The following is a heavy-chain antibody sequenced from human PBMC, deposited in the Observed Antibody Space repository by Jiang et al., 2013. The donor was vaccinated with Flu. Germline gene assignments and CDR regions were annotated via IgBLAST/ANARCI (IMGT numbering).Heavy chain of an antibody. D-gene: IGHD6-13*01. CDR3: AKRGAAAGTYYYYGMDV. CDR2: ISYDGSNK. V-gene: IGHV3-30*18. CDR1: GFTFSSYG. Sequence: LLESGGGVVQPGRSLRLSCAASGFTFSSYGMHWVRQAPGKGLEWVAVISYDGSNKYYADSVKGRFTISRDNSKNTLYLQMNSLRAEDTAVYYCAKRGAAAGTYYYYGMDVWGQGTTVTVSS. J-gene: IGHJ6*02.